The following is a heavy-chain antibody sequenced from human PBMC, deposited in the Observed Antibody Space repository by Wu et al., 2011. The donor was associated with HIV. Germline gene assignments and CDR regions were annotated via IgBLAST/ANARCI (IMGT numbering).Heavy chain of an antibody. V-gene: IGHV1-24*01. CDR3: ATDRVNDYGDFAGSGRVFDF. J-gene: IGHJ4*02. CDR2: FDPEDGET. CDR1: GYTFSNYG. D-gene: IGHD4-17*01. Sequence: QVQLVQSGAEVKKSGASVKVSCKASGYTFSNYGISWVRQGLGKGLEWVGGFDPEDGETIFAQNFQDRVTMTVDTYTETIYMELSNLKSDDTAIYYCATDRVNDYGDFAGSGRVFDFWGQGTLVAVST.